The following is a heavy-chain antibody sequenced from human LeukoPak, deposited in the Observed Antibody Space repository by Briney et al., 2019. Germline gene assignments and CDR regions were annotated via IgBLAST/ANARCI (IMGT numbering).Heavy chain of an antibody. J-gene: IGHJ4*02. CDR2: ISWNSGSI. CDR1: GFTFDDYA. D-gene: IGHD2/OR15-2a*01. V-gene: IGHV3-9*01. Sequence: GGSLRLSCAASGFTFDDYAMHWVRQAPGKGLEWVSGISWNSGSIGYADSVKGRFTISRDNAKNSLYLQMNGLRAEDTALYYCAKDAAIWGFSIPYYFDYWGQGTLVTVSS. CDR3: AKDAAIWGFSIPYYFDY.